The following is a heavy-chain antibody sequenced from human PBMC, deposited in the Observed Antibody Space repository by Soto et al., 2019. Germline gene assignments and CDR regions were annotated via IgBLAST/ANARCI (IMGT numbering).Heavy chain of an antibody. CDR2: IKTKTDGGTT. V-gene: IGHV3-15*01. D-gene: IGHD4-17*01. CDR1: GFIFRNDW. Sequence: EVQLVESGGGWATPGGSLRLSCAASGFIFRNDWMNWVRQAPGKGLEWVARIKTKTDGGTTDYAAPVKGRFTISRDDSKNTLYLQMNSLKTEDTAVYYCTTGTTVVTPPDYWGQGTLVTVSS. J-gene: IGHJ4*02. CDR3: TTGTTVVTPPDY.